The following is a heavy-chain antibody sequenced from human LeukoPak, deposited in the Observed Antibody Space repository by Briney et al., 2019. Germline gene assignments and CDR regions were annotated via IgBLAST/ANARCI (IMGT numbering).Heavy chain of an antibody. D-gene: IGHD3-22*01. Sequence: ASVKVSCKASGYTFTGYYMHWVRQAPGQGLERMGWINPNSGGTNYAQKFQGRVTMTRDTSISTAYMELSRLRSDDTAVYYCARGPSIRRYYDSSGYPRAIFDYWGQGTLVTVSS. J-gene: IGHJ4*02. V-gene: IGHV1-2*02. CDR2: INPNSGGT. CDR3: ARGPSIRRYYDSSGYPRAIFDY. CDR1: GYTFTGYY.